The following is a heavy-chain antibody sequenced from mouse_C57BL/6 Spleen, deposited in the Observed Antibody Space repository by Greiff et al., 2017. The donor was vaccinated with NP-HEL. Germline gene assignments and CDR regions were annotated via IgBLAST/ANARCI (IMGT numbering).Heavy chain of an antibody. CDR1: GYTFTDYY. V-gene: IGHV1-76*01. Sequence: VKLLESGAELVRPGASVKLSCKASGYTFTDYYINWVKQRPGQGLEWIARIYPGSGNTYYNEKFKGKATLTAEKSSSTAYMQLSSLTSEDSAVYFCARGYDYEYFDVWGTGTTVTVSS. J-gene: IGHJ1*03. D-gene: IGHD2-4*01. CDR3: ARGYDYEYFDV. CDR2: IYPGSGNT.